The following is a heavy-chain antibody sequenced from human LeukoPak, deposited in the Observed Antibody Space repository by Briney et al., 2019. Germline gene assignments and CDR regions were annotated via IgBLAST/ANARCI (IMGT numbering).Heavy chain of an antibody. J-gene: IGHJ4*02. CDR3: ARGSLLTTIFGVVIIEPYYFDY. V-gene: IGHV1-8*03. D-gene: IGHD3-3*01. Sequence: ASVKVSCKASGYTFTSYDINWVRQATGQGLEWMGWMNPNSGNTGYAQKFQGRVTITRNTSISTAYMELSSLRSEDTAVYYCARGSLLTTIFGVVIIEPYYFDYWGQGTLVTVSS. CDR2: MNPNSGNT. CDR1: GYTFTSYD.